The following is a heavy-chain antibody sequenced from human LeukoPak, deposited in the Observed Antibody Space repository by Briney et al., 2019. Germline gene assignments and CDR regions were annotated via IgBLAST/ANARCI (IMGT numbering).Heavy chain of an antibody. V-gene: IGHV3-74*01. J-gene: IGHJ4*02. Sequence: GGSLRLSCVASGFTLSSYAVSWVRQAPGKGLVWVSRSNFDGSGTAYADSVKGRFTVSRDDAKNLLYLDMNSLRAEDTAVYYCARGHTAVTRHFDFWGQGTLVTVSS. CDR1: GFTLSSYA. CDR2: SNFDGSGT. D-gene: IGHD4-17*01. CDR3: ARGHTAVTRHFDF.